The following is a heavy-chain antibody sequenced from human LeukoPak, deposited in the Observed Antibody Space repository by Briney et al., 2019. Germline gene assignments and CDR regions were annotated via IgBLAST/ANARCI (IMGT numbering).Heavy chain of an antibody. V-gene: IGHV3-21*01. Sequence: GGPLRLSCEASGFTFSSYSMNWVRQAPGKGLEWVSSISTSSGYIYYADSVQGRFTISRDNAKNSLYLQMNSLRAEDTAVYYCARAFGYYYGSGTYYRYFDYWGQGTLVTVSS. CDR2: ISTSSGYI. CDR1: GFTFSSYS. J-gene: IGHJ4*02. D-gene: IGHD3-10*01. CDR3: ARAFGYYYGSGTYYRYFDY.